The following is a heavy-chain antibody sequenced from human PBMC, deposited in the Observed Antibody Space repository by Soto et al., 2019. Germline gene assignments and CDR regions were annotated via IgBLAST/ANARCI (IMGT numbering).Heavy chain of an antibody. CDR2: IIPMFVTA. Sequence: QVQLVQSGAEVKKPGSSVKVSCKASVVTFSTYAISCVRQAPGQGLEWMGGIIPMFVTANYAQKFQGRVTITADESTSTAYMELSSLRSEDTAVFYCARRYCISSSCYLYGMDVWGQGTTVTVSS. J-gene: IGHJ6*02. CDR3: ARRYCISSSCYLYGMDV. CDR1: VVTFSTYA. V-gene: IGHV1-69*12. D-gene: IGHD2-15*01.